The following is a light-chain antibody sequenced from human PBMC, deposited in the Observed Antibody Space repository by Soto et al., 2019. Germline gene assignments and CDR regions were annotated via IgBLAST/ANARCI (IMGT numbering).Light chain of an antibody. CDR2: NNN. CDR3: ATWDDSLNGV. Sequence: QSVLTQPPSASGTPGQRVTISCTGSSSNIGGKTVHWYQQFPGTAPKLLIYNNNLRPSGVPDRFSGSKSGTSASLAISGLQSEDEADYYCATWDDSLNGVFGGGTQLTVL. V-gene: IGLV1-44*01. J-gene: IGLJ3*02. CDR1: SSNIGGKT.